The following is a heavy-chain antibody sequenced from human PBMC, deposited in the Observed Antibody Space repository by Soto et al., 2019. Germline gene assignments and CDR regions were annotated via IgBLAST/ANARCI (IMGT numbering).Heavy chain of an antibody. J-gene: IGHJ6*02. CDR2: IYTSGST. CDR3: ARDLEEYSSSWRTYYYYYYGMDV. D-gene: IGHD6-13*01. CDR1: GGSISSYY. V-gene: IGHV4-4*07. Sequence: SETLSLTCTVSGGSISSYYWSWIRQPAGKGLEWIGRIYTSGSTNYNPSLKSRVTMSVDTSKNQFSLKLSSVTAADTAVYYCARDLEEYSSSWRTYYYYYYGMDVWGQGTTVTVSS.